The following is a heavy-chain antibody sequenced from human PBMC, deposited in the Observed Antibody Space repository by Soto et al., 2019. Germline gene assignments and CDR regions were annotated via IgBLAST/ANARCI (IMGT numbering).Heavy chain of an antibody. J-gene: IGHJ3*02. V-gene: IGHV4-59*08. CDR3: ARPSTVTTSHAFDI. CDR2: IYYSGST. D-gene: IGHD4-17*01. CDR1: GGSISSYY. Sequence: QVQLQESGPGLVKPSETLSLTCTVSGGSISSYYWSWIRQPPGKGLEWIGYIYYSGSTNYNPSLKSRGTRAVDTSKNQFSLKLSSVTAADTAVYYCARPSTVTTSHAFDIWGQGTMVTVSS.